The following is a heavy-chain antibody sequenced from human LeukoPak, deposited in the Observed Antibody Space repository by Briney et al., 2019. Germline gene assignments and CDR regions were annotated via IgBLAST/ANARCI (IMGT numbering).Heavy chain of an antibody. CDR1: GFAFSHYW. Sequence: GGSLRLSCAASGFAFSHYWMSWVRQAPGKGLEWLANIRQDGSDNYYADSVKGRFTISRDNAKNSLYLQMNSLRAEDTAVYYCARDLRGPAYCGGDCYFDDYWGQGTLVTVSS. J-gene: IGHJ4*02. CDR3: ARDLRGPAYCGGDCYFDDY. V-gene: IGHV3-7*01. CDR2: IRQDGSDN. D-gene: IGHD2-21*02.